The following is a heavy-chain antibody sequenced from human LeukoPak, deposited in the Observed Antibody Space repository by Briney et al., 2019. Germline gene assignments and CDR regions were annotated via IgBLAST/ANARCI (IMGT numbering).Heavy chain of an antibody. V-gene: IGHV5-51*01. CDR2: IYPGDSDT. CDR3: ARRTNSYYFFDY. J-gene: IGHJ4*02. D-gene: IGHD2-2*01. CDR1: GYSFTTYW. Sequence: GESLKISCKGSGYSFTTYWIAWVRQMPGRGLEWMGIIYPGDSDTRYSPSFQGQVTISADKSINTAYLQWSSLEASDTATYYCARRTNSYYFFDYWGQGTLVTVSS.